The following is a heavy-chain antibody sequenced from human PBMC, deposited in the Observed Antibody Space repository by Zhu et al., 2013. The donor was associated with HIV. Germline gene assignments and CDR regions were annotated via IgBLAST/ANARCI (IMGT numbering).Heavy chain of an antibody. J-gene: IGHJ4*02. Sequence: QVQLVQSGAEVKKPGSSVRVSCRTSGGTFTDHAINWVRQAPGQGLEWMGWIIPMFGIGIYAQKFNGRVSITADESTNTVYMTLNSLRFEDTAVYYCARSGGNSDENDYFDYWGQGTLVSVSS. D-gene: IGHD1-1*01. CDR2: IIPMFGIG. CDR1: GGTFTDHA. CDR3: ARSGGNSDENDYFDY. V-gene: IGHV1-69*12.